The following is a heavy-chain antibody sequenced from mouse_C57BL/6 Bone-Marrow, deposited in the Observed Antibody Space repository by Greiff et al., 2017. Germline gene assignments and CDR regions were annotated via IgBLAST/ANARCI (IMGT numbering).Heavy chain of an antibody. V-gene: IGHV1-72*01. J-gene: IGHJ1*03. D-gene: IGHD2-4*01. CDR3: ARDDYDPLYWYFDV. CDR2: IDPNSGGT. Sequence: QVQLQQPGAELVKPGASVKLSCKASGYTFTSYWMHWVKQRPGRGLEWTGRIDPNSGGTKYNEKFKSKATLTVDKPSSTAYMQLSSLTSEDSAVYYCARDDYDPLYWYFDVWGTGTTVTVSS. CDR1: GYTFTSYW.